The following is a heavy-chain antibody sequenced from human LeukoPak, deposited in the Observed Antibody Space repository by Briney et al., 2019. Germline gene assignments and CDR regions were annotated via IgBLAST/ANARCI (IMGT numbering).Heavy chain of an antibody. CDR1: GFIFSDYW. D-gene: IGHD3-9*01. CDR2: INRDGTGT. J-gene: IGHJ4*02. V-gene: IGHV3-74*01. CDR3: ARVARQLTGY. Sequence: GGSLRLSCAPSGFIFSDYWFHWVRHTPGQGLVWVAAINRDGTGTSHADSVRGRFTVSRDNAKNSLYLQMNSLRVEDTAIYYCARVARQLTGYWGQGTLVSVS.